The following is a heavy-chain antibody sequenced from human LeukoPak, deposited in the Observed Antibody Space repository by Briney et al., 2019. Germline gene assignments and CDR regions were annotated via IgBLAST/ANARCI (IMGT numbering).Heavy chain of an antibody. Sequence: SETLSLTCSVSGDSTNYYYWNWIRQPAWEGLEWLGRISSSGTTDYNPSLRSRVTISEDTSKNLISLKLTSVTAADTALYYCARGPGIFDFWGQGALVVVSS. CDR1: GDSTNYYY. J-gene: IGHJ4*02. CDR2: ISSSGTT. CDR3: ARGPGIFDF. V-gene: IGHV4-4*07.